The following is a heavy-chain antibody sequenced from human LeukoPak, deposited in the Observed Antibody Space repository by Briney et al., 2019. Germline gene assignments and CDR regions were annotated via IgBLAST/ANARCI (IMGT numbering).Heavy chain of an antibody. CDR1: GFTFSSYS. D-gene: IGHD1-26*01. CDR2: ISSSSSYK. V-gene: IGHV3-21*01. CDR3: ARDLVGAIDSGGY. Sequence: GGSLRLSCAASGFTFSSYSMNWVRQAPGKGLEWVSSISSSSSYKYYADSVKGRFTISRDNAKNSLNLQMNSLRAEDTAVYYCARDLVGAIDSGGYWGQGTLVTVSS. J-gene: IGHJ4*02.